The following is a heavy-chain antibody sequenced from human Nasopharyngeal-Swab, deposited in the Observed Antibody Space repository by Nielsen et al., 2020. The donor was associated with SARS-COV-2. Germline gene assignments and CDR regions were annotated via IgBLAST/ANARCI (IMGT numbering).Heavy chain of an antibody. CDR3: ARGTTIFGVVIMGGDDY. Sequence: WVRQAPGQGLEWMGWINTNTGNPTYAQGFTGRVVFSLDTSVSTAYLQISSLKAEDTAVYYCARGTTIFGVVIMGGDDYWGQGTLVTVSS. D-gene: IGHD3-3*01. V-gene: IGHV7-4-1*02. J-gene: IGHJ4*02. CDR2: INTNTGNP.